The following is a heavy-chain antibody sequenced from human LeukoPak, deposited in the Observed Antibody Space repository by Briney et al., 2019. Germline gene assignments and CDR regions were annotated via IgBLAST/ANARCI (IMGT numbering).Heavy chain of an antibody. CDR2: IHYSGST. J-gene: IGHJ3*02. CDR3: AGRSPIGSGYYDAFDI. V-gene: IGHV4-59*12. Sequence: KPSETLSLTCTVSDGSISFYYWSWIRQPPGKGLEWIGYIHYSGSTNYNPSLKSRVTISLDTSKNQFSLKLSSVTAADTAVYYCAGRSPIGSGYYDAFDIWGQGTKVTVSS. CDR1: DGSISFYY. D-gene: IGHD3-22*01.